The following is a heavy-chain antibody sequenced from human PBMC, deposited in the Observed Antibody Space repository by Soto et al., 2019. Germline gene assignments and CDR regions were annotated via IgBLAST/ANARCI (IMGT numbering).Heavy chain of an antibody. J-gene: IGHJ5*02. D-gene: IGHD2-15*01. CDR2: IYHSGST. CDR3: ASYGSSHYTDWFDP. Sequence: SETLSLTCAVSGYSISSGYYWCWIRQPPGKGLEWIGSIYHSGSTYYNPSLKSRVTISGDTSKNQFSLKLSSVTAADTAVYYCASYGSSHYTDWFDPWGQGTLVTVSS. V-gene: IGHV4-38-2*01. CDR1: GYSISSGYY.